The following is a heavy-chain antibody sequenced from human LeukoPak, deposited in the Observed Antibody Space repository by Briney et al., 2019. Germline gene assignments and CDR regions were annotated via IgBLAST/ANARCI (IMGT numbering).Heavy chain of an antibody. CDR1: GYTFTGYY. D-gene: IGHD3-10*01. J-gene: IGHJ6*03. V-gene: IGHV1-46*01. CDR3: ARGPRITLVRGGQWYYYMDV. Sequence: ASVKVSCKASGYTFTGYYMHWVRQAPGQGLEWMGIINPSGGSTNYAQKFQGRVTMTRDTSTSTVYMELSSLRSEDTAVYYCARGPRITLVRGGQWYYYMDVWGKGTTVTISS. CDR2: INPSGGST.